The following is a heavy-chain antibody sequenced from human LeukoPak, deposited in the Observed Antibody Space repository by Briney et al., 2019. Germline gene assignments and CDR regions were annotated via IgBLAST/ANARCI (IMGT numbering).Heavy chain of an antibody. D-gene: IGHD5-12*01. V-gene: IGHV3-21*01. Sequence: PGGSLILSCASSGFTFISYNMNWVRHAPGTGLEWVSYISSSSSYIYYADSVKGRFTISRDNAKNSLYLQMNSLRAEDTAVYYCARGPSGYHNTGGQGTLVTVFS. CDR3: ARGPSGYHNT. CDR1: GFTFISYN. J-gene: IGHJ4*02. CDR2: ISSSSSYI.